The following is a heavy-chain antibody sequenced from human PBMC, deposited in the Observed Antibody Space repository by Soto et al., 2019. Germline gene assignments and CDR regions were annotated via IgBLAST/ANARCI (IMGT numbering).Heavy chain of an antibody. Sequence: QLPLQESGSGLVKPSQTLSLTCAVSGGSISSGGYSWGWIRQPPGKGLESIGYIYHTGSTYYNPSLTGRVPISVDRSKTQFSLKLSSVTAADTAVYYCARVPTPWGQGTLVTVSS. CDR3: ARVPTP. CDR2: IYHTGST. J-gene: IGHJ5*02. V-gene: IGHV4-30-2*01. CDR1: GGSISSGGYS.